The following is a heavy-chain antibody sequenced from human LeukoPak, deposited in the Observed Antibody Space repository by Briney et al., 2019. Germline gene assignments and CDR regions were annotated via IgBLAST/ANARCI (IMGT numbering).Heavy chain of an antibody. Sequence: ASVTVSCKASGYTFTGYYMHWVRQAPGQGLEWMGWINPNSGGTNYAQKFQGRVTMTRDTSISTAYMELSRLRSDDTAVYYCARGPRYFDWWALHLFDYWGQGTLVTVSS. V-gene: IGHV1-2*02. CDR1: GYTFTGYY. D-gene: IGHD3-9*01. J-gene: IGHJ4*02. CDR3: ARGPRYFDWWALHLFDY. CDR2: INPNSGGT.